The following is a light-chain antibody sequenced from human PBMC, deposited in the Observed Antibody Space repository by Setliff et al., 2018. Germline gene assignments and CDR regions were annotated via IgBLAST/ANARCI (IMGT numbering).Light chain of an antibody. V-gene: IGLV2-14*01. J-gene: IGLJ2*01. Sequence: QSALAQPASVSGSPGQSITISCTGASTDVGDYHYVSWYQQHPGKAPKLIIYEVSNRPSGVSHRFSGSKSGTTASLTISGLQAEDEADYHCSSYISGGTNVLFGGGTK. CDR2: EVS. CDR3: SSYISGGTNVL. CDR1: STDVGDYHY.